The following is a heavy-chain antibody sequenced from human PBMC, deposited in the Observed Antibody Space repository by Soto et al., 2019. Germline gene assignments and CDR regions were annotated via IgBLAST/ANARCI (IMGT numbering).Heavy chain of an antibody. CDR2: IYSGGST. D-gene: IGHD3-10*01. J-gene: IGHJ6*02. Sequence: GGSLRLSCAASGFTVSNNYMSWVRQAPGKGLEWVSVIYSGGSTYYADSVKGRFTISRDNSKNTLYLQMNSLRAEDTAVYYCARGPKGSPTQIFGYYGMDVWGQGTTVTVSS. V-gene: IGHV3-53*01. CDR3: ARGPKGSPTQIFGYYGMDV. CDR1: GFTVSNNY.